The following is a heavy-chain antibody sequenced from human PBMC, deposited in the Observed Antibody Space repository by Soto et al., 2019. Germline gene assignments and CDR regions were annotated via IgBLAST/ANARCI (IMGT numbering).Heavy chain of an antibody. Sequence: QITLKESGPTLVKPTQTLTLTCTFSGFSLTTSGLDVGWIRQPPGKTLEWLALISWNDHKRYSPSLKSTLTIAKDTSKNQVVLTISNMHPVDTATYYCARTGAYWGQGILVTVSS. J-gene: IGHJ4*02. CDR2: ISWNDHK. V-gene: IGHV2-5*01. D-gene: IGHD1-26*01. CDR1: GFSLTTSGLD. CDR3: ARTGAY.